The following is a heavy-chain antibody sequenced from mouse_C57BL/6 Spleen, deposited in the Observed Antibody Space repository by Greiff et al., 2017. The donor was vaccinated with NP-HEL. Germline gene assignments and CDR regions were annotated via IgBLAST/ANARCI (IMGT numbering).Heavy chain of an antibody. Sequence: DVKLQESGPGLVKPSQSLSLTCSVTGYSITSGYYWNWIRQFPGNKLEWMGYISYDGSNNYNPSLKNRISITRDTSKNQFFLKLNSVTTEDTATYYCASYYGSSYYWYFDVWGTGTTVTVSS. CDR3: ASYYGSSYYWYFDV. CDR2: ISYDGSN. D-gene: IGHD1-1*01. V-gene: IGHV3-6*01. CDR1: GYSITSGYY. J-gene: IGHJ1*03.